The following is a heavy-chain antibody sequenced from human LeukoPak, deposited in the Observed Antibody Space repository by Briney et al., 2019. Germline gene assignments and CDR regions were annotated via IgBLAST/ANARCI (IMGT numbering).Heavy chain of an antibody. D-gene: IGHD3-9*01. J-gene: IGHJ6*02. CDR1: SDYITSYY. Sequence: SETLSPTCTVSSDYITSYYWSWIRQPPGKGLEWVGYISYSGTPTYNPSLRGRVTISLDPSKTHFSLRLSSVTAADTAVYYCARQRTAPPIYEYYGMDVWGQGTTVTVSS. V-gene: IGHV4-59*08. CDR3: ARQRTAPPIYEYYGMDV. CDR2: ISYSGTP.